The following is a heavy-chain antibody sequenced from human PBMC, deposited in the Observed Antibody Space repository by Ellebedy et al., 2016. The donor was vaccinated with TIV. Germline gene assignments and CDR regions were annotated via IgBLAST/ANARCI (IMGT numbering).Heavy chain of an antibody. Sequence: SETLSLTXTVSDYSINNGYHWGWLRPLPGKGLEWIGSISYSGTTYHNPSLKSRVTISEDTSNNQFSLQLSSVTAADTAVYFCARSYQMFGDGGFDSWGQGILVTVSS. CDR2: ISYSGTT. J-gene: IGHJ4*02. V-gene: IGHV4-38-2*02. D-gene: IGHD3-10*02. CDR3: ARSYQMFGDGGFDS. CDR1: DYSINNGYH.